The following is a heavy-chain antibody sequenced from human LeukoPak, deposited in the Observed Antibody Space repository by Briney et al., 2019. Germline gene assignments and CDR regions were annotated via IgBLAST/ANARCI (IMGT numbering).Heavy chain of an antibody. CDR1: GFTFRNYA. J-gene: IGHJ3*02. CDR3: AKGKRIAVAGLCAFDI. D-gene: IGHD6-19*01. CDR2: IGTSDNAT. V-gene: IGHV3-23*01. Sequence: GGSLRLSCAASGFTFRNYALSWVRQAPGKGLEWVSSIGTSDNATYYADSVKGRFTISRDNSKNTLYLQMNSLRAEDTAVYYCAKGKRIAVAGLCAFDIWGQGTMVTVSS.